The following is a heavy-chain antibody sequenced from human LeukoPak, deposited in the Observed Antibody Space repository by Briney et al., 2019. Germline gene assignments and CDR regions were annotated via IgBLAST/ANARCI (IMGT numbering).Heavy chain of an antibody. CDR2: FYYSGST. CDR1: GGSFSGYY. CDR3: ARGPGGYSYGYYFDY. D-gene: IGHD5-18*01. J-gene: IGHJ4*02. Sequence: SETLSLTCAVYGGSFSGYYWSWIRQPPGKGLEWIGFFYYSGSTNYNPSLKSRVTISVDTSKNHFSLKLSSVTAADTAVYYCARGPGGYSYGYYFDYWGQGTLVTVSS. V-gene: IGHV4-59*01.